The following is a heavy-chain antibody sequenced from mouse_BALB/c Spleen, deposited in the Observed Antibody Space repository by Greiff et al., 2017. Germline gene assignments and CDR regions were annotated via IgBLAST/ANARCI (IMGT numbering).Heavy chain of an antibody. Sequence: QVQLQQSGPGLVAPSQSLSITCTVSGFSLTSYGVSWVRQPPGKGLVWLGVIWGDGGTNYHSALISRLSISRDNSKSQVFLKLNSLQTDDTATYYCALTTPEAWFAYWGQGTLVTVSA. CDR2: IWGDGGT. CDR1: GFSLTSYG. CDR3: ALTTPEAWFAY. J-gene: IGHJ3*01. D-gene: IGHD1-1*01. V-gene: IGHV2-3*01.